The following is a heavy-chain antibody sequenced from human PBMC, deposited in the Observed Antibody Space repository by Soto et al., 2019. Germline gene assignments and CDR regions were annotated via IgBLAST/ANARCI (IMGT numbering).Heavy chain of an antibody. D-gene: IGHD3-10*01. J-gene: IGHJ4*02. CDR1: GGSISSGGYY. Sequence: QVQLQESGPGLVKPSQTLSLTCTVSGGSISSGGYYWSWIRQHPGKGLEWLGYIYYNGNAYYNPSLKSRVTISVDTSKNLFSLKLSSLTAADTAVYYFATDFGRFGELFVWGRGTRITGSS. CDR3: ATDFGRFGELFV. V-gene: IGHV4-31*03. CDR2: IYYNGNA.